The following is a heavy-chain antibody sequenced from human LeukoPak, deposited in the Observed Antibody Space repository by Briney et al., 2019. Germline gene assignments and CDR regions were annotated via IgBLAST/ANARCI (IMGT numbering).Heavy chain of an antibody. CDR2: MNPNSGNT. Sequence: GASVKVSCKASGYTFTSYDINWVRQATGQGLEWMGWMNPNSGNTGYAQKFQGRVTMTRNTSISTAYMELSSLRSEDTAVYYCARGGALGGSSNFYYYYYGMDVWGRGTTVTVSS. CDR1: GYTFTSYD. D-gene: IGHD6-6*01. J-gene: IGHJ6*02. V-gene: IGHV1-8*01. CDR3: ARGGALGGSSNFYYYYYGMDV.